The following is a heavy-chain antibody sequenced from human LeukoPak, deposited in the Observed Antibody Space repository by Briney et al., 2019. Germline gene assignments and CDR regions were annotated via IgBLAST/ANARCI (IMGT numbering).Heavy chain of an antibody. CDR1: GGSFSGYY. V-gene: IGHV4-34*01. CDR2: INHSGST. J-gene: IGHJ3*02. Sequence: SETLSLTCAVYGGSFSGYYWSWIRQPPGKGLEWIGEINHSGSTNYNPSLKSRVTISVDTSKNQFSLKLSSVTAADTAVYYCARHSRQQLNAFDIWGQGTMVTVSS. CDR3: ARHSRQQLNAFDI. D-gene: IGHD6-13*01.